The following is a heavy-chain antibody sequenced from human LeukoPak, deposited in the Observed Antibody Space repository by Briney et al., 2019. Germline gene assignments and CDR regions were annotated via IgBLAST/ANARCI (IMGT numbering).Heavy chain of an antibody. V-gene: IGHV4-39*07. J-gene: IGHJ4*02. CDR3: ARGTLYSGWSYYFDY. Sequence: SETLSLTCTVSGGSISLSYYYWGWIRQPPGKALEWIGSVYYSGTTSYNPSLKSRVTISVDMSKNHFSLRLSSVTAADTAMYYCARGTLYSGWSYYFDYWGQGSQVTVSS. CDR2: VYYSGTT. CDR1: GGSISLSYYY. D-gene: IGHD6-19*01.